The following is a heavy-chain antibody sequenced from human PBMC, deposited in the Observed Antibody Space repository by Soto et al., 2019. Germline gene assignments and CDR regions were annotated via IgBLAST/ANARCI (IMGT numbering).Heavy chain of an antibody. D-gene: IGHD6-6*01. CDR1: GYTSTSNG. Sequence: QVQLVQSGAEVKKPGASVKVSCKASGYTSTSNGISWVRQAPGQGLEWMGWISTYNGNTNYAQKLQGRVTMTTDTSTRTAYMDLRSLRSDDTAVYYCARVVQYSNWYFDLWGRGTLVTVSS. J-gene: IGHJ2*01. V-gene: IGHV1-18*01. CDR3: ARVVQYSNWYFDL. CDR2: ISTYNGNT.